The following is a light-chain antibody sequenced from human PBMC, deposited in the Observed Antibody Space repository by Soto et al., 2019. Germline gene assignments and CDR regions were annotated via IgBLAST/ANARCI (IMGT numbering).Light chain of an antibody. J-gene: IGLJ1*01. CDR3: SSYTSSSTLYV. V-gene: IGLV2-14*01. Sequence: QSVLTQPASVSGSPGQSITISCTGTSSDFGGYNYVSWYQQHPGKAPKLMIYDVSNRTSGVSNRFSVSKSVNTASLTISGLQAEDEADYYCSSYTSSSTLYVFGTGTKLTVL. CDR2: DVS. CDR1: SSDFGGYNY.